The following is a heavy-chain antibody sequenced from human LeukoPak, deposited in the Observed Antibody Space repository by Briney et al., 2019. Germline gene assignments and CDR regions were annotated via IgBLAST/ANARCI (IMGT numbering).Heavy chain of an antibody. CDR2: IQNDGSIK. CDR3: VKVGYYDSSGQGY. D-gene: IGHD3-22*01. V-gene: IGHV3-30*02. J-gene: IGHJ4*02. CDR1: GFTFSRYG. Sequence: GGSLRLSCAAFGFTFSRYGTHWVRQAPGKGLEWVAVIQNDGSIKEYGDSVKGRFTVSRDNSKNTVYLQMSSLRAEDTAVYYCVKVGYYDSSGQGYWGQGTLVTVSS.